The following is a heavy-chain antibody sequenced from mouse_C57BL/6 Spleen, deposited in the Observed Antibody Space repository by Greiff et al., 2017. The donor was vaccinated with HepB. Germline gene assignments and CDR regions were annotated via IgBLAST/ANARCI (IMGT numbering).Heavy chain of an antibody. CDR2: IDPSDSYT. V-gene: IGHV1-50*01. J-gene: IGHJ2*01. Sequence: QVQLQQPGAELVKPGASVKLSCKASGYTFTSYWMQWVKQRPGQGLEWIGEIDPSDSYTNYNQKFKGKATLTVDTSSSTAYMQRSSLTSEDSAVYYCARRSDGYYFDYWGQGTTLTVSS. CDR1: GYTFTSYW. CDR3: ARRSDGYYFDY. D-gene: IGHD2-3*01.